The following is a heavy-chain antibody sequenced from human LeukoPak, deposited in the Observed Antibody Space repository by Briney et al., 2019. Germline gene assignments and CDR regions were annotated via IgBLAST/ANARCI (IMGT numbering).Heavy chain of an antibody. Sequence: ASVKVSCKASGYTFTSYAMNWVRQAPGQGLEWMGWINTNTGNPTYAQGFTGRVVFSLDTSVSTAYLQICSLKAEDTDVYYCARAMEGRYCSSTSCYGSYYYYYGMDVWGKGTTVTVSS. CDR1: GYTFTSYA. CDR3: ARAMEGRYCSSTSCYGSYYYYYGMDV. D-gene: IGHD2-2*01. CDR2: INTNTGNP. J-gene: IGHJ6*04. V-gene: IGHV7-4-1*01.